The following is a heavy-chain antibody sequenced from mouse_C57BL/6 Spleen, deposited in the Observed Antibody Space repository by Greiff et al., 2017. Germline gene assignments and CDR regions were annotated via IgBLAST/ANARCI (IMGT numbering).Heavy chain of an antibody. J-gene: IGHJ4*01. Sequence: VQLQQPGAELVKPGASVKMSCKASGYTFTSYWITWVKQRPGQGLEWIGDIYPGSGSTNYNEKFKSKATLTVDTSSSTAYMQLSSLTSEDSSVYYWARTGSGHYYAMDYWGQGTSATVSS. D-gene: IGHD3-2*02. CDR1: GYTFTSYW. CDR2: IYPGSGST. V-gene: IGHV1-55*01. CDR3: ARTGSGHYYAMDY.